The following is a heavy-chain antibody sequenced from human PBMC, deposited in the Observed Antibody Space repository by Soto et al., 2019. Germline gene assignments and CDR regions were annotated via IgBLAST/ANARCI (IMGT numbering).Heavy chain of an antibody. D-gene: IGHD3-16*02. Sequence: QITLKESGPTLVKPTQTLTLTCTFSGFSLSTSGVGVGWIRQPPGKALEWLAFIYGDDDKRYSPSLKSRLTITKDTSKNPVVLTMTNMDPVDTATYYCAHGYYDYVWGSYRYTGCYFDYWGQGTLVTVSS. CDR3: AHGYYDYVWGSYRYTGCYFDY. J-gene: IGHJ4*02. CDR2: IYGDDDK. CDR1: GFSLSTSGVG. V-gene: IGHV2-5*02.